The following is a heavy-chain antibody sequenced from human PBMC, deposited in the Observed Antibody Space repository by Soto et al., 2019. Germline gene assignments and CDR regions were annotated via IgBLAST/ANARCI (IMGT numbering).Heavy chain of an antibody. CDR2: ISSSSSTI. J-gene: IGHJ6*04. D-gene: IGHD2-2*03. CDR3: FNALFVIGYDRYVLDV. V-gene: IGHV3-48*01. Sequence: RQAPRKGLEWVSYISSSSSTIYYADSVKGRFTISRDNAKNSLYLQMNSLRAEDTAVYYFFNALFVIGYDRYVLDVWRKGTTVIVSS.